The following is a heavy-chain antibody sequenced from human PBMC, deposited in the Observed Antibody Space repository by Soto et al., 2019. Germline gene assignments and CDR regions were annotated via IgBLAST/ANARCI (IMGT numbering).Heavy chain of an antibody. CDR2: ISDSGHNV. J-gene: IGHJ6*02. CDR3: AKHFVDV. V-gene: IGHV3-23*01. CDR1: GFSFSKFA. Sequence: GGSLRLSCAASGFSFSKFAMNWVRLPPGKGLEWVSGISDSGHNVVYADSVRGRFTISRDNSKSILYLQMDRLTVDDSAVYYCAKHFVDVWGQGTTVTGLL.